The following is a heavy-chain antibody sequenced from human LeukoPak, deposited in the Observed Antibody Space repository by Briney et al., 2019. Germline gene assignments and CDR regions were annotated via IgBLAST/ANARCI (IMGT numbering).Heavy chain of an antibody. V-gene: IGHV3-7*01. CDR2: IKQDGSEK. CDR3: ARNRDYYYYYMDV. Sequence: GGSLRLSCAASGFTVSSNYMSWVRQAPGKGLEWVANIKQDGSEKYYVDSVKGRFTISRDNAKNSLYLQMNSLRAEDTAVYYCARNRDYYYYYMDVWGKGTTVTISS. D-gene: IGHD1-14*01. CDR1: GFTVSSNY. J-gene: IGHJ6*03.